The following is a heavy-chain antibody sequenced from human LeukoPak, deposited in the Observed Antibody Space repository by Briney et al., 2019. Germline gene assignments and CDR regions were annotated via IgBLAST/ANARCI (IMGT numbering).Heavy chain of an antibody. CDR2: ISGSGGRT. CDR3: ARRAGAYSHPYDY. D-gene: IGHD4/OR15-4a*01. CDR1: GFTFSSSA. V-gene: IGHV3-23*01. Sequence: TGGSLRLSCAASGFTFSSSAMSRVRQAPGKGLEWVSTISGSGGRTYYTDSVKGRFTISRDNSKNALYLQMNSLRAEDTAVYYCARRAGAYSHPYDYWGQGTLVTVSS. J-gene: IGHJ4*02.